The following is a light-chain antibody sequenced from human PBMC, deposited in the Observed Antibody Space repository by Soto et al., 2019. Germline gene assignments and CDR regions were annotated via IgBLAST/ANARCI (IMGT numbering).Light chain of an antibody. V-gene: IGKV3-20*01. CDR1: QSVSSSS. J-gene: IGKJ2*02. Sequence: EIVLTQSPGTLSLSPGERDTLYCRASQSVSSSSLAWYQQKPGPAPRLLIYGASSRATGITDRFSSSGSGTDYALTIIILEPDDISVYYCQPYGSSPLCTFAEETNLELK. CDR2: GAS. CDR3: QPYGSSPLCT.